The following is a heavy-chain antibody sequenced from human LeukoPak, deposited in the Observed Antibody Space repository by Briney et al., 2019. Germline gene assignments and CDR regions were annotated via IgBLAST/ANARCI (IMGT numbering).Heavy chain of an antibody. D-gene: IGHD3-16*01. CDR1: GGTFSSYA. CDR3: ARALSSLGANWFDP. J-gene: IGHJ5*02. Sequence: GASVKVSYKASGGTFSSYAISWVRQAPGQGLEWMGGIIPIFGTANYAQKFQGRVTITADESTSTAYMELSSLRSEDTAVYYCARALSSLGANWFDPWGQGTLVTVSS. V-gene: IGHV1-69*13. CDR2: IIPIFGTA.